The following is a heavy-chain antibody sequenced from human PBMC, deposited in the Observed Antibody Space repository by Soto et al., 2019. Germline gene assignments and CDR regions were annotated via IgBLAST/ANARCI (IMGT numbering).Heavy chain of an antibody. CDR1: GYTFTSYG. D-gene: IGHD3-16*01. V-gene: IGHV1-18*04. J-gene: IGHJ4*02. CDR3: ARVTLGAWYTHLPY. CDR2: ISGYNGNT. Sequence: ASVKVSCKASGYTFTSYGISWVRQAPGQGLEWMGWISGYNGNTNYAQKFQGRVTMTTDTPTSTAFMELRSLRSDDTAVYYCARVTLGAWYTHLPYWGQGTLVTVSS.